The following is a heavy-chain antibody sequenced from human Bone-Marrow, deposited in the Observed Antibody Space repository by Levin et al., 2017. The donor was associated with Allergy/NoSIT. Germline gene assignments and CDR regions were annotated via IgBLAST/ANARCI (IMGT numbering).Heavy chain of an antibody. Sequence: GESLKISCAASGFTFSSYDMHWVRQATGKGLEWVSAIGTAGDTYYPGSVKGRFTISRENAKNSLYLQMNSLRAGDTAVYYCAREGVDTAMVTFRYFDLWGRGTLVTVSS. J-gene: IGHJ2*01. CDR2: IGTAGDT. CDR3: AREGVDTAMVTFRYFDL. CDR1: GFTFSSYD. D-gene: IGHD5-18*01. V-gene: IGHV3-13*01.